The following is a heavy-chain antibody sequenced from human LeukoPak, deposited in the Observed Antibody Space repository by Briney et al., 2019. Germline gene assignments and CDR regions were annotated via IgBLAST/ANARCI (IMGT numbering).Heavy chain of an antibody. V-gene: IGHV4-39*01. J-gene: IGHJ4*02. Sequence: SETLSLTCSVSGDSITTNNYYWGWIRQPPGKGLEWIGNIHYSGSTYYSPSLKSRVTISVDTSKNQFSLRLKSVTAADTAVYYCWRPHCSNSVCSSSRVDFWGQGTLVTVSS. CDR3: WRPHCSNSVCSSSRVDF. CDR2: IHYSGST. D-gene: IGHD2-8*01. CDR1: GDSITTNNYY.